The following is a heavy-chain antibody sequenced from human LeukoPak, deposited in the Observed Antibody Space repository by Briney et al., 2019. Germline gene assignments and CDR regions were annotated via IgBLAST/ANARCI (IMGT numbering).Heavy chain of an antibody. CDR3: ARGSSGWSALEDY. V-gene: IGHV3-20*04. Sequence: GGSLRLSCAASGFDFNDFAMTWVRQAPGKGLEWVSSMSGSGDTTEYAASMKGRFTISRDNAKNSLYLQMNSLRAEDTAVYYCARGSSGWSALEDYWGQGTLVTVSS. CDR1: GFDFNDFA. J-gene: IGHJ4*02. D-gene: IGHD6-19*01. CDR2: MSGSGDTT.